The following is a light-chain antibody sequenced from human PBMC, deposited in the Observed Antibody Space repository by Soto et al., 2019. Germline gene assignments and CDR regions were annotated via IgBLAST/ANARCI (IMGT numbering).Light chain of an antibody. Sequence: DIQMTQSPSTLSASVGDRVTITCRASQSISSWLAWYQQKPGKAPKLLIYDASSLESGVPSRFSGSGSDTEFTLTINNLQPDDFATYHCQQYNRYSLTFGGGPKVEIK. CDR3: QQYNRYSLT. CDR2: DAS. J-gene: IGKJ4*01. V-gene: IGKV1-5*01. CDR1: QSISSW.